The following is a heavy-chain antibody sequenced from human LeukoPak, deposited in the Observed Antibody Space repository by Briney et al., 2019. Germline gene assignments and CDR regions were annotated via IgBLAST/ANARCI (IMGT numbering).Heavy chain of an antibody. J-gene: IGHJ4*02. CDR3: AKDRAGVAAAGRFDY. D-gene: IGHD6-13*01. CDR2: ISPSGDIT. Sequence: GGSLRLSCAASGFTFSNNGINWVRQAPGKGLEWVSAISPSGDITYYADSVQGRFTISRDNSKNMVYVQMNSLRAEDTAVYYCAKDRAGVAAAGRFDYWGQGTLVTVSS. V-gene: IGHV3-23*01. CDR1: GFTFSNNG.